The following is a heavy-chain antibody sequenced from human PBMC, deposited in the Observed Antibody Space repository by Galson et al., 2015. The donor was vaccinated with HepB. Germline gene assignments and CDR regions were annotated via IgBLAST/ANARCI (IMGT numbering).Heavy chain of an antibody. J-gene: IGHJ6*02. CDR1: GGSISSYY. Sequence: QVQLQESGPGLVKPSETLSLTCTVSGGSISSYYWSWIRQPPGKGLEWIGYIYYSGSTNYNPSLKSRVTISVDTSKNQFSLKLSSVTAADTAVYYCARVGATYLQDYYYGMDVWGQGTTATVSS. CDR3: ARVGATYLQDYYYGMDV. V-gene: IGHV4-59*01. CDR2: IYYSGST. D-gene: IGHD4/OR15-4a*01.